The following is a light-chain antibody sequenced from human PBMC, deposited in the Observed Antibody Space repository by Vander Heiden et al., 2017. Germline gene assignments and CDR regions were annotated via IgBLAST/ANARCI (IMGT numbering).Light chain of an antibody. CDR3: TQALQPPH. CDR2: LGY. Sequence: DIVMTQSLPLTPGDPASISCSPRQSLLHSKGYYYLDWYLQKPGPSPQLLIYLGYNRAAGVPDRFSGSGSGTDVTLTISRVEADDVGVYYSTQALQPPHFGQGTKLEIK. V-gene: IGKV2-28*01. CDR1: QSLLHSKGYYY. J-gene: IGKJ2*01.